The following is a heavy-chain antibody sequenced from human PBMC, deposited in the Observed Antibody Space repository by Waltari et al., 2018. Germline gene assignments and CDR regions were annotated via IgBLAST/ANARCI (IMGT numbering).Heavy chain of an antibody. CDR3: ARARGNSAASYYYYGMDV. V-gene: IGHV3-53*01. CDR1: GFTVSSNY. D-gene: IGHD4-4*01. J-gene: IGHJ6*02. CDR2: IYSGGST. Sequence: EVQLVESGGGLIQPGGSLRLSCAASGFTVSSNYMSWVRPAPGQGLEWVSVIYSGGSTYYADSVKGRFTISRDNSKTTLYLQMNSLRAEDTAVYYCARARGNSAASYYYYGMDVWGQGTTVTVSS.